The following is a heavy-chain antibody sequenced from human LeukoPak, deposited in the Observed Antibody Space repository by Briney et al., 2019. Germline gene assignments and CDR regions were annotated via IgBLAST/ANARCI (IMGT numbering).Heavy chain of an antibody. V-gene: IGHV3-74*01. Sequence: GGSLRLSYAASGFTFSSYWMHWVRQAPGKGLVWVSRINSDGSSTSYADSVKGRFTISRDNAKNTLYLQMNSLRAEDTAVYYCARGQQLVLYYYYYYGMDVWGQGTTVTVSS. CDR2: INSDGSST. J-gene: IGHJ6*02. CDR3: ARGQQLVLYYYYYYGMDV. CDR1: GFTFSSYW. D-gene: IGHD6-6*01.